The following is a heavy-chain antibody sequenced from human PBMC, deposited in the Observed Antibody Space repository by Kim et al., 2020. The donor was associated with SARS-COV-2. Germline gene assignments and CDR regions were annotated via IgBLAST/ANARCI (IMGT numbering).Heavy chain of an antibody. Sequence: TPPPKSRITISVDTSKTQFSPKLSAVTAADTAVYYCAQDWAAAGTGFDYWGQGTLATVSS. CDR3: AQDWAAAGTGFDY. V-gene: IGHV4-59*03. D-gene: IGHD6-13*01. J-gene: IGHJ4*02.